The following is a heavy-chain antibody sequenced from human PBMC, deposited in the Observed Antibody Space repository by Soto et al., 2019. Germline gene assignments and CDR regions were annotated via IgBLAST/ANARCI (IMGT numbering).Heavy chain of an antibody. V-gene: IGHV4-30-2*01. CDR2: IYHSGST. CDR1: GGSISSGGYS. D-gene: IGHD4-17*01. Sequence: QLQLQESGSGLVKPSQTLSLTCAVSGGSISSGGYSWSWIRRPPGKGLEWIGYIYHSGSTYYNPSLKSLVTISVDRSKNQFSLKLSSVTAADTAVYYCSRVHYGDYGYGMDVWGQGTTVTVSS. CDR3: SRVHYGDYGYGMDV. J-gene: IGHJ6*02.